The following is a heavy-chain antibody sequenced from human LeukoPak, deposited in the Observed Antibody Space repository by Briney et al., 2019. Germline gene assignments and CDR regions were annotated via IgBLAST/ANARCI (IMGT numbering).Heavy chain of an antibody. CDR3: ARAFSSGWYPYSIGGLWFDY. CDR2: IYYTGST. Sequence: PSETLSLTCTVSGGSISSYYWSWIRQPPGKGLEWIGYIYYTGSTTYNPSLKSRVTISVDTSKNQFSLKLSSVTAADTAVYYCARAFSSGWYPYSIGGLWFDYWGQGTLVTVSS. D-gene: IGHD6-19*01. J-gene: IGHJ4*02. CDR1: GGSISSYY. V-gene: IGHV4-59*01.